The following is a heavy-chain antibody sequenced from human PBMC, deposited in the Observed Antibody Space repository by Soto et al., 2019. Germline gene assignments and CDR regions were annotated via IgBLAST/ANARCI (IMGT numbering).Heavy chain of an antibody. V-gene: IGHV4-39*01. J-gene: IGHJ4*02. Sequence: QLQLQESGPGLVKPSETLSLTCTVSGVSISSDSYYWGWIRQPPGKGLEWIGTIYYSGSTYYNPSLKSRVTMSEDTSKNQFSLRLSSVTAADTAVYFCARQARGVSGYDLRLTIDFWGQGTLVTVSS. CDR3: ARQARGVSGYDLRLTIDF. CDR2: IYYSGST. D-gene: IGHD5-12*01. CDR1: GVSISSDSYY.